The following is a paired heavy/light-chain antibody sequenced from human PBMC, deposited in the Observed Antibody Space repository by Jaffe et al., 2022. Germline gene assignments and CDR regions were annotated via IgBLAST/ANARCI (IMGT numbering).Light chain of an antibody. CDR2: SNN. CDR1: SSNIGSNT. V-gene: IGLV1-44*01. CDR3: AAWDDSLNGRWV. J-gene: IGLJ3*02. Sequence: QSVLTQPPSASGTPGQRVTISCSGSSSNIGSNTVNWYQQLPGTAPKLLIYSNNQRPSGVPDRFSGSKSGTSASLAISGLQSEDEADYYCAAWDDSLNGRWVFGGGTKLTVL.
Heavy chain of an antibody. CDR1: GYTFTSYD. V-gene: IGHV1-8*01. CDR2: MNPNSGNT. J-gene: IGHJ4*02. D-gene: IGHD2-21*01. CDR3: ARGPRQLSPYGLGVIAIPEVDY. Sequence: QVQLVQSGAEVKKPGASVKVSCKASGYTFTSYDINWVRQATGQGLEWMGWMNPNSGNTGYAQKFQGRVTMTRNTSISTAYMELSSLRSEDTAVYYCARGPRQLSPYGLGVIAIPEVDYWGQGTLVTVSS.